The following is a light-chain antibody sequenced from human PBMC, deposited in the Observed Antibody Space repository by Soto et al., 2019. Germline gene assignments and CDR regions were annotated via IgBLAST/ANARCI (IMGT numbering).Light chain of an antibody. CDR3: CSYAGGSNV. Sequence: QSALTQPASVAGSPRQSITISCTGSSSDIGSYKFVSWYQQHPGKAPTLIIYEGTERPSGVSDRFSGSKSGNTASLTISGLQAEDEADYFCCSYAGGSNVFGAGTKVTVL. CDR1: SSDIGSYKF. J-gene: IGLJ1*01. V-gene: IGLV2-23*03. CDR2: EGT.